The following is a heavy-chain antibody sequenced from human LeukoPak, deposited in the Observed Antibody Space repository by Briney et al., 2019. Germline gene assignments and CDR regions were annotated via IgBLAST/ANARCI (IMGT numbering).Heavy chain of an antibody. J-gene: IGHJ6*02. CDR3: ARAKSYDDGNYYGIAI. V-gene: IGHV1-2*02. Sequence: ASVKVSCKTSGYTFTGFYMHWMRQAPGQGLEWMGWINPNSGGTNYAQKFQGRVTMTRDTSISTAYMELSRLRSDDTAVYYCARAKSYDDGNYYGIAIWGPGTTVTVSS. D-gene: IGHD1-1*01. CDR2: INPNSGGT. CDR1: GYTFTGFY.